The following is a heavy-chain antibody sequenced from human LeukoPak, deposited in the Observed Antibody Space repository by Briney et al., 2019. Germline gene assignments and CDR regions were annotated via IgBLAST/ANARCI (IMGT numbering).Heavy chain of an antibody. Sequence: GGSLRLSCAASTFFFSAYGMNWVRQAPGKGLEWVSSISSSSNYIHYADSVKGRFTISRDNAKNSLYLQMNSLRAEDTAVYFCARGTLGAWGWWGQGTLVTVSA. J-gene: IGHJ4*02. CDR2: ISSSSNYI. CDR3: ARGTLGAWGW. D-gene: IGHD6-19*01. CDR1: TFFFSAYG. V-gene: IGHV3-21*01.